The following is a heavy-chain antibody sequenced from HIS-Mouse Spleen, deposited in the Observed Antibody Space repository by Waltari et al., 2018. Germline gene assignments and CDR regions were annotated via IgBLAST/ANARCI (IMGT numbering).Heavy chain of an antibody. CDR3: ARVYYDFWSGYYY. V-gene: IGHV1-8*02. CDR1: GGTFSSYA. D-gene: IGHD3-3*01. CDR2: MNPNSGNT. J-gene: IGHJ4*02. Sequence: QVQLVQSGAEVKKPGSSVKVSCKASGGTFSSYAISWVRQAPGQGLEWMGWMNPNSGNTGYAQKFQGRVTMTRNTSISTAYMELSSLRSEDTAVYYCARVYYDFWSGYYYWGQGTLVTVSS.